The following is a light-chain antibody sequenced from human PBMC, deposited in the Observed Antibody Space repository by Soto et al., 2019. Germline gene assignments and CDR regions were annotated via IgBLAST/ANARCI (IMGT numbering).Light chain of an antibody. CDR2: AAS. CDR3: QQIYVTPLT. Sequence: DVQMTQSPSSLSASIGDRVTITCRASPNVGKYLIWYQQKPGKAPNVLIHAASTLRSGVPLRFSGSGSGTEFTLTISSLQPEDSGTYYCQQIYVTPLTFGGGTRLEV. CDR1: PNVGKY. J-gene: IGKJ4*01. V-gene: IGKV1-39*01.